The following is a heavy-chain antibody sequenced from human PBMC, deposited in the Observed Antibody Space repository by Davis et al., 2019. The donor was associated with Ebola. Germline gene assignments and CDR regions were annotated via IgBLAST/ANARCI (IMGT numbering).Heavy chain of an antibody. J-gene: IGHJ3*01. CDR1: GFMFSSYV. CDR2: GTSADT. Sequence: GESLKISCAASGFMFSSYVMSWVRQAPGRGLEWVSTYGTSADTYYADSVKGRFTISRDNSKNTLYLQMNGLRVEDTAIYYCAKDTSNVWFDVWGQGTMVTVSS. D-gene: IGHD6-19*01. CDR3: AKDTSNVWFDV. V-gene: IGHV3-23*01.